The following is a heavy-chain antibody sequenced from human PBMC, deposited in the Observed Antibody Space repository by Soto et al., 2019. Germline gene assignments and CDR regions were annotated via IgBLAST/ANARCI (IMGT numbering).Heavy chain of an antibody. Sequence: SETLSLTCTVSGDSLSTGSYYWSWIRQSPGKGPEWIGYIYHSGSTYYNPPLESRVTISVDTSKNQFSLRLSSVTAADTAVYYCAREVVEPAAMGNHYYYMDVWGKGTTVTVSS. D-gene: IGHD2-2*01. CDR2: IYHSGST. CDR3: AREVVEPAAMGNHYYYMDV. J-gene: IGHJ6*03. CDR1: GDSLSTGSYY. V-gene: IGHV4-31*03.